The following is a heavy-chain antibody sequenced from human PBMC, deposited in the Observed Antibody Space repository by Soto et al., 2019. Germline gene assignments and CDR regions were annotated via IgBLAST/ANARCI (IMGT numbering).Heavy chain of an antibody. Sequence: SETLSLTCAVSGASIINTDCLMLFRQPPGKGLEWIGEIYHSGTTNCDPSLKSRVTISLDKSKSLFSLTLTSLTAADTAVYYCAIPGAGDFDYWGQGTLVTVSS. CDR3: AIPGAGDFDY. CDR2: IYHSGTT. V-gene: IGHV4-4*02. D-gene: IGHD1-26*01. J-gene: IGHJ4*02. CDR1: GASIINTDC.